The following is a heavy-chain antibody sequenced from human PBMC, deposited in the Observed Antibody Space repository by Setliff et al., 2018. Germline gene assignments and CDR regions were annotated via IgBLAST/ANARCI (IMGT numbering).Heavy chain of an antibody. Sequence: SETLSLTCTVSGGSIRDYYWNWIRQSPGKGLEWIGYIYYRGTTNYNSSLKSRVTISIDMSKNQSSLKLSSATAADTAVYFCSAVGIDAGGGWFDPWGHGIPVTVSS. J-gene: IGHJ5*02. CDR2: IYYRGTT. V-gene: IGHV4-59*01. CDR3: SAVGIDAGGGWFDP. CDR1: GGSIRDYY. D-gene: IGHD1-26*01.